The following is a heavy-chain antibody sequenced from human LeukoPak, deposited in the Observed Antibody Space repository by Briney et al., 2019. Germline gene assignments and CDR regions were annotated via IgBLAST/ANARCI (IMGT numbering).Heavy chain of an antibody. Sequence: PSETLSLTCAVYGGSFSGYYWSWIRQPPGKGLEWIGEINHSGSTNYNPSLKSRVTISVDTSKNQFSLKLSSVTAADTAVYYCARLILLWFGDNIWFDPWGQGTLVTVSS. CDR2: INHSGST. V-gene: IGHV4-34*01. D-gene: IGHD3-10*01. CDR1: GGSFSGYY. CDR3: ARLILLWFGDNIWFDP. J-gene: IGHJ5*02.